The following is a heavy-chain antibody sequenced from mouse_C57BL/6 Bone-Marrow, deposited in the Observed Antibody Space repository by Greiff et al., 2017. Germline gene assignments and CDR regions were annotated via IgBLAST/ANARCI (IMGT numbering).Heavy chain of an antibody. CDR2: ISYDGSN. V-gene: IGHV3-6*01. D-gene: IGHD4-1*02. J-gene: IGHJ4*01. Sequence: VQLKESGPGLVKPSQSLSLTCSVTGYSITSGYYWNWIRQFPGNKLEWMGYISYDGSNNYNPSLKNRISITRDTSKNQFFLKLNSVTTEDTATYYCARGGPTGFPTMDYWGQGTSVTVSS. CDR1: GYSITSGYY. CDR3: ARGGPTGFPTMDY.